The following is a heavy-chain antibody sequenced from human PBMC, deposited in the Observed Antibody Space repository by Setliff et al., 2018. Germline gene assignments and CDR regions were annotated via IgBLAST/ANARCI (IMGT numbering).Heavy chain of an antibody. V-gene: IGHV3-21*01. J-gene: IGHJ3*02. CDR2: ISRSSTYI. CDR3: ASAGHSGSWFPFDAFHI. D-gene: IGHD6-13*01. CDR1: GFTFSTHS. Sequence: GGSLRLSCAASGFTFSTHSMNWVRQAPGKGLEGVSSISRSSTYIYYADSMKGRFTISRDNAKNSLYLQMYSQRAEDTAAYYCASAGHSGSWFPFDAFHIWGQGTMVTVSS.